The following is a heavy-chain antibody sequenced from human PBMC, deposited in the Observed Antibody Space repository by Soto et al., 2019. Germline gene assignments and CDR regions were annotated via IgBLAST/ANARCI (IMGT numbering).Heavy chain of an antibody. CDR3: VNHSGYRSDPFDY. Sequence: VLSMRLSWRAAGFTFISYAMSWVIQTPGKGLEWVSSISDSGSSTYYADSVKGRFTISRDNSHTTLFLQLNSLRAEDTAVYYCVNHSGYRSDPFDYWGQRTLVTVFS. V-gene: IGHV3-23*01. CDR1: GFTFISYA. D-gene: IGHD6-19*01. CDR2: ISDSGSST. J-gene: IGHJ4*02.